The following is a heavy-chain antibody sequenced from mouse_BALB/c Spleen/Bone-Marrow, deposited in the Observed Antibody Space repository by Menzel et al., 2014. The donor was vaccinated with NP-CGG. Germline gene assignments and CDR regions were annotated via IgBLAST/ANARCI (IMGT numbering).Heavy chain of an antibody. Sequence: DVKLQESGPGLVKPSQSLSLTCTVTGYSITSDYAWNWIQQFPGNKLEWMGYISYSGSTSYNPSLKSRISITRDTSKNQFFLQLNSVTTEDTATYYCARYYYGNYWFAYWGQGTLVTVSA. J-gene: IGHJ3*01. CDR2: ISYSGST. D-gene: IGHD2-1*01. CDR3: ARYYYGNYWFAY. CDR1: GYSITSDYA. V-gene: IGHV3-2*02.